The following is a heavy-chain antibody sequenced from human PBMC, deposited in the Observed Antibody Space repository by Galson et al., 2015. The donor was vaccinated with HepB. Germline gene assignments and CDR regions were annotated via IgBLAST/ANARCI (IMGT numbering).Heavy chain of an antibody. CDR3: AREDVVVIATGRGDAFDI. D-gene: IGHD2-21*01. J-gene: IGHJ3*02. CDR1: GGTFSSYA. CDR2: IIPILGIA. Sequence: SCKASGGTFSSYAISWVRQAPGQGLEWMGGIIPILGIANYAQKFQGRVTITADKSTSTAYMELSSLRSEDTAVYYCAREDVVVIATGRGDAFDIWGQGTMVTVSS. V-gene: IGHV1-69*10.